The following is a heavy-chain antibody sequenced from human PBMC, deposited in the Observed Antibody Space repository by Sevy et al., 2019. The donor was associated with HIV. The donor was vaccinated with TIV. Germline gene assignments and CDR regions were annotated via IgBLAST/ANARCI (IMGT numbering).Heavy chain of an antibody. Sequence: GESLKISCAASGFTVSSNYMSWVRQAPGKGLEWVSVIYSGGSTYYADSVKGRFTISRDNSKNTLYLQMNSLRAEDTAVYYCARWVSGGTGYFDYWGQGTLVTVSS. CDR3: ARWVSGGTGYFDY. CDR2: IYSGGST. CDR1: GFTVSSNY. J-gene: IGHJ4*02. V-gene: IGHV3-66*02. D-gene: IGHD2-15*01.